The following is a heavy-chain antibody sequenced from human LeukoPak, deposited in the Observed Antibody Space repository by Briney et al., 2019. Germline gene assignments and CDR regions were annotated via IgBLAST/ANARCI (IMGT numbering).Heavy chain of an antibody. CDR1: GYTFHNYG. CDR2: ISPYNGNT. CDR3: ARQGGYCTSNTCYGNWFDP. V-gene: IGHV1-18*01. Sequence: GASVKVSCKASGYTFHNYGVSWVRQAPGQGLEWMGWISPYNGNTNYEQKVQGRVTLTTDTSTNTAYMELRSLKSDDTAVYYCARQGGYCTSNTCYGNWFDPWGQGTLVTASS. J-gene: IGHJ5*02. D-gene: IGHD2-2*01.